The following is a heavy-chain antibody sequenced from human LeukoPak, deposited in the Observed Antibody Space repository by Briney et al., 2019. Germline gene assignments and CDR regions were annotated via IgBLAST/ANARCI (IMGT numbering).Heavy chain of an antibody. Sequence: GGSLRLSCAASGFPFSVYWMSWVRQAPGKGLEWVANIKQDESARYYVDSVRGRFTISRDNAKSSLSLQMNSLRVDDTAVYYCARDSGLRAFDLWGRGTLVTVSS. D-gene: IGHD3-10*01. J-gene: IGHJ2*01. CDR2: IKQDESAR. CDR3: ARDSGLRAFDL. CDR1: GFPFSVYW. V-gene: IGHV3-7*04.